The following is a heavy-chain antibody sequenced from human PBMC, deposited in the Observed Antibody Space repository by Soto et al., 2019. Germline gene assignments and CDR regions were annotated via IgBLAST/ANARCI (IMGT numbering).Heavy chain of an antibody. CDR2: IWYDGSNK. CDR3: ARAPDYGGNYFDY. V-gene: IGHV3-33*01. D-gene: IGHD4-17*01. J-gene: IGHJ4*02. CDR1: GFTFISHG. Sequence: QVQLVESGGGAVQPGRSLRLSCAASGFTFISHGMHWVRQAPGKGLEWVAVIWYDGSNKYYVDSVKGRFTISRDNSKNTVYLQMNSLRGEDTAVYYCARAPDYGGNYFDYWGQGTLVTVSS.